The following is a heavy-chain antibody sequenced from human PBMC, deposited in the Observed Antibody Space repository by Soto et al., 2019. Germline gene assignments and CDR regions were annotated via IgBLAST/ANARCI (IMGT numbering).Heavy chain of an antibody. CDR3: ARRAFGSSRSFDI. J-gene: IGHJ3*02. V-gene: IGHV3-23*01. D-gene: IGHD6-6*01. CDR2: ISDGGDLT. Sequence: GGSLRLSCTGSGFAFSSHPMSWVRQAPERGLEWVSGISDGGDLTYNADSVRGRFTISRDNSKNTLFLQMNSLRVEDTAVYYCARRAFGSSRSFDIWGQGTMVTVSS. CDR1: GFAFSSHP.